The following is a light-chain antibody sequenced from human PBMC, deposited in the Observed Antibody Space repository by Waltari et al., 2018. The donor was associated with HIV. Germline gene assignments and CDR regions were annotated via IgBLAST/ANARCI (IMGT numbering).Light chain of an antibody. J-gene: IGLJ2*01. CDR3: AAWDDSLNGVV. Sequence: QSVLTQPPSVSEAPRQRVTISCSGSSSNIGNNAVNWYQQLPGKPPKLLIYYDDLLASGVSDRFSGSKSGTSASLVISGLQSEDESDYYCAAWDDSLNGVVFGGGTKLTVL. CDR2: YDD. V-gene: IGLV1-36*01. CDR1: SSNIGNNA.